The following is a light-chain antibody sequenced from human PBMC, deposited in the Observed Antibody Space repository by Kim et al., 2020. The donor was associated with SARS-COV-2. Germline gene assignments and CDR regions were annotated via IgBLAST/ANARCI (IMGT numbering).Light chain of an antibody. CDR1: TGAVTGGYF. V-gene: IGLV7-43*01. CDR2: TTS. J-gene: IGLJ3*02. Sequence: PGGTVTLTCASSTGAVTGGYFPNWFQQKPGQAPRPLIYTTSNKHSWTPARFSGSLLGGKATLTLSGVQPEDEADYYCLLYYGDAWVFGGGTRLTVL. CDR3: LLYYGDAWV.